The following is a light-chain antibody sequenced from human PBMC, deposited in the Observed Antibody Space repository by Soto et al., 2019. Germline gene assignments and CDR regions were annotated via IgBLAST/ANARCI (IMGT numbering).Light chain of an antibody. J-gene: IGLJ2*01. CDR1: SSDVGTYNY. V-gene: IGLV2-8*01. CDR2: EVT. CDR3: RAYGSSNTF. Sequence: QSALTQPPSASGSPGQSVTISCTGTSSDVGTYNYVSWYQQHPGKAPKLMIYEVTKRPSGVPDRFSGSKSGNTASLAVSGTRGEGGADYYCRAYGSSNTFFGGGTKLTVL.